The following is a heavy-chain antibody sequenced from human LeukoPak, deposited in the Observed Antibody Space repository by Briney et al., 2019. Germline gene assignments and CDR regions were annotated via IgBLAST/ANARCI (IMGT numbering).Heavy chain of an antibody. CDR2: VSGSGGTT. D-gene: IGHD4-17*01. J-gene: IGHJ6*03. CDR1: GFTFSSYG. CDR3: ARGYGDYGRVGYYYYMDV. Sequence: GGTLRLSCAVSGFTFSSYGMSWVRQAPGKGLEWVSGVSGSGGTTYYADSVKGRFTISRDNSKNTLYLQMNSLRAEDTAVYYCARGYGDYGRVGYYYYMDVWGKGTTVTVSS. V-gene: IGHV3-23*01.